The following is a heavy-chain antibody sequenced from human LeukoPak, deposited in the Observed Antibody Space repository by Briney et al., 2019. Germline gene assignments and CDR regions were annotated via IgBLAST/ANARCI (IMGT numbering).Heavy chain of an antibody. CDR2: IIPIFGTA. J-gene: IGHJ6*03. CDR1: GGTFSSYA. V-gene: IGHV1-69*05. CDR3: ARGVLRFLEWLLPPSYYYYYMDV. Sequence: SVKVSCKASGGTFSSYAISWVRQAPGQGLEWMGGIIPIFGTANYAQKFQGRVTITTDESTSTAYMELSSLRSEDTAVYYCARGVLRFLEWLLPPSYYYYYMDVWGKGTTVTASS. D-gene: IGHD3-3*01.